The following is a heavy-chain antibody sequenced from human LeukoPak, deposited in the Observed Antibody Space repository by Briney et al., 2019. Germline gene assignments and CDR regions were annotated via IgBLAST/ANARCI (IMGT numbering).Heavy chain of an antibody. CDR3: AKEGLGSSWYPNYFDY. D-gene: IGHD6-13*01. V-gene: IGHV3-23*01. CDR2: ISGSGGST. Sequence: QPGGSLRLSCAASGFTFSSYAMSWVRQAPGKGLEWVSSISGSGGSTYYADSVKGRFTISRDNSKNTLYLQVNSLRAEDTAVYYCAKEGLGSSWYPNYFDYWGQGTLVTVSS. J-gene: IGHJ4*02. CDR1: GFTFSSYA.